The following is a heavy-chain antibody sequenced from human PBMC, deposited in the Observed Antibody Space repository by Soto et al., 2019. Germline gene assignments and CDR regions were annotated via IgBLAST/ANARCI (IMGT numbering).Heavy chain of an antibody. V-gene: IGHV3-30-3*01. Sequence: GGSLRLSCAASGFTFSSYAMHWVRQAPGKGLEWVAVISYDGSNKYYADSVKGRFTISRDNSKNTLYLQMNSLRAEDTAVYYCARDGGITIFGVVIIRAQFDYWGQGTLVTVSS. J-gene: IGHJ4*02. D-gene: IGHD3-3*01. CDR3: ARDGGITIFGVVIIRAQFDY. CDR1: GFTFSSYA. CDR2: ISYDGSNK.